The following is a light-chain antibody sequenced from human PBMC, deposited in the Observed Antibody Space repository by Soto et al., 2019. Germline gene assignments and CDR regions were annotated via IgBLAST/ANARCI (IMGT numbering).Light chain of an antibody. J-gene: IGKJ5*01. CDR1: QSLLHITGETF. CDR3: MQSTQLPPT. V-gene: IGKV2D-29*02. CDR2: EVS. Sequence: DVVMTQTPLSLSVAPGQPASISCKSSQSLLHITGETFLFWYLQKPGQSPQLLIYEVSTRVSGVPARCSGSGSATDFTLEISRVETDEVGIYYCMQSTQLPPTFGQGTRLGIE.